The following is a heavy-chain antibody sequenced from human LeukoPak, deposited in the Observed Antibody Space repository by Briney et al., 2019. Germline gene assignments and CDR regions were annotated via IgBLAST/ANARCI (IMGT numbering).Heavy chain of an antibody. V-gene: IGHV3-7*01. CDR1: GFTFSGFS. Sequence: GGSLRLSCAASGFTFSGFSMNWVRQAPGKGLEWVANIKQDGSEKYYVDAVKGRFTISRDNAKNSLYLQMNSLRAEDTAVYYCARGTDFDYWGQGTLVTVSS. J-gene: IGHJ4*02. CDR3: ARGTDFDY. CDR2: IKQDGSEK. D-gene: IGHD1/OR15-1a*01.